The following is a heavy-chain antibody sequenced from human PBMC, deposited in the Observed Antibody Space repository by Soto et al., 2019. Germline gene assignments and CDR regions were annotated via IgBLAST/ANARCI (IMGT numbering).Heavy chain of an antibody. CDR1: GGTFSSYT. J-gene: IGHJ5*02. V-gene: IGHV1-69*02. D-gene: IGHD2-8*01. CDR2: IIPILGIA. Sequence: QVQLVQSGAEVKKPGSSVKVSCKASGGTFSSYTMSWVRQAPGQGLEWMGRIIPILGIANYAQKFQGRVTITADKSTSTAYMELSSLRSEDTAVYYCAGMVYAIPDNWFDPWGQGTLVTVSS. CDR3: AGMVYAIPDNWFDP.